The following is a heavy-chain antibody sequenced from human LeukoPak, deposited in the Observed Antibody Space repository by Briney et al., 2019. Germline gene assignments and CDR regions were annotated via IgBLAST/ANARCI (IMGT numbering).Heavy chain of an antibody. Sequence: GGSLRLSCAASGFTFSSYGMHWVRQAPGKGLEWVAVIWYDGSNKYYADSVKGRFTISRDNSKNTLYLQMNSLRAEDTAVYYCARDGNQYFDWLLFSYYYGTDVWGQGTTVTVSS. CDR1: GFTFSSYG. J-gene: IGHJ6*02. D-gene: IGHD3-9*01. CDR3: ARDGNQYFDWLLFSYYYGTDV. V-gene: IGHV3-33*01. CDR2: IWYDGSNK.